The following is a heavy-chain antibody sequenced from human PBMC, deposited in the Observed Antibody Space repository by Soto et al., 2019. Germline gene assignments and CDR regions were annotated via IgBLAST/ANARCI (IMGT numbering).Heavy chain of an antibody. V-gene: IGHV4-30-2*01. Sequence: QLQLQESGLGLVKPSQTLSLTCAVSGGSISSGGYSWSWIRQPPGKGLEWIGYIYHSGSTYYNPSLKSRVTISVDRSKNQFSLKLSSVTAADTAVYYCARGPPLGYWGQGTLVTVCS. CDR1: GGSISSGGYS. CDR2: IYHSGST. CDR3: ARGPPLGY. J-gene: IGHJ4*02.